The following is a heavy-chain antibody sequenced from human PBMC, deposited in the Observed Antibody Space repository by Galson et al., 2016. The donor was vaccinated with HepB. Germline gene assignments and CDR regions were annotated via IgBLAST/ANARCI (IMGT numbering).Heavy chain of an antibody. D-gene: IGHD3-22*01. V-gene: IGHV3-30*18. J-gene: IGHJ4*01. CDR2: ISYDGSYK. Sequence: SLRLSCAASGFTFSSYGMHWVRQAPGKGLEWVAVISYDGSYKYYADSVKGRFTISRDNSKNTLYLQMNSLRAEDTAVYYCAKDLADYYDSTGYYTGLDYWGRGTVVAVSS. CDR3: AKDLADYYDSTGYYTGLDY. CDR1: GFTFSSYG.